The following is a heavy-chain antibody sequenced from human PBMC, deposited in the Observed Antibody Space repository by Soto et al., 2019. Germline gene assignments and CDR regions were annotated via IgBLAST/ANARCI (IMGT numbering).Heavy chain of an antibody. V-gene: IGHV4-4*02. Sequence: QVQLQESGPGLVRPSGTLSLTCAVSGASISSTTSINWWSWVRQPPGKGLEWIGEIYHSGSTNYNPSLKSRVTMSVDKPKNQFSLKLTSVTAADTAVYYCARMVGATLVDFWGQGTLVTVSS. CDR2: IYHSGST. CDR3: ARMVGATLVDF. CDR1: GASISSTTSINW. J-gene: IGHJ4*02. D-gene: IGHD1-26*01.